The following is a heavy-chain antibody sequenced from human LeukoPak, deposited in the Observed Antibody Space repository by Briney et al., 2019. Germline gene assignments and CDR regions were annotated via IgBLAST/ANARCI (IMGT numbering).Heavy chain of an antibody. J-gene: IGHJ5*02. CDR2: IYSGGST. CDR3: ARDMSRFPRAP. V-gene: IGHV3-66*02. D-gene: IGHD3-3*01. CDR1: GFTVSSNY. Sequence: GGSLRLSYAASGFTVSSNYMSWVRQAPGKGLEWVSVIYSGGSTYYADSVKGRFTISRDNSKNTLYLQMNSLRAEDTAVYYCARDMSRFPRAPWGQGTLVTVSS.